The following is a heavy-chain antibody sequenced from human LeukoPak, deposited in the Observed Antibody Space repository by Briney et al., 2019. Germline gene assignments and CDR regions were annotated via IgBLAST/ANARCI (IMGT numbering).Heavy chain of an antibody. CDR3: TTSSSSDFDY. D-gene: IGHD6-6*01. V-gene: IGHV3-15*01. CDR1: GFTFSSYS. Sequence: GGSLRLSCAAYGFTFSSYSMNWVRQAPGKGLEWVGRIKSKTDGGTTDYAAPVKGRFTISRDDSKNTLYLQMNSLKTEDTAVYYCTTSSSSDFDYWGQGTLVTVSS. J-gene: IGHJ4*02. CDR2: IKSKTDGGTT.